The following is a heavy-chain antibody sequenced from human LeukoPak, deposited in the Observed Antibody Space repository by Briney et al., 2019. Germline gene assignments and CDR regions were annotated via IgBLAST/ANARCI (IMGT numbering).Heavy chain of an antibody. CDR1: GYTFTSYY. J-gene: IGHJ4*02. CDR3: ARDASRFGEFDY. Sequence: GASVEVSCKASGYTFTSYYMHWVRQAPGQGLEWMGIINPSGGSTSYAQKFQGRVTMTRDMSTSTVYMELSSLRSEDTAVYYCARDASRFGEFDYWGQGTLVTVSS. V-gene: IGHV1-46*01. D-gene: IGHD3-10*01. CDR2: INPSGGST.